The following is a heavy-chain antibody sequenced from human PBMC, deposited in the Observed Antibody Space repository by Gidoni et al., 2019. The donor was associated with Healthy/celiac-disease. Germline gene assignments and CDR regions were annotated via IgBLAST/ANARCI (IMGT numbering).Heavy chain of an antibody. CDR2: INHSGST. J-gene: IGHJ5*02. CDR3: ARGGCSGGSCYSS. D-gene: IGHD2-15*01. V-gene: IGHV4-34*01. CDR1: GGSFSGYY. Sequence: QVQLQQWGAGLLKPSETLSLTCAVYGGSFSGYYWSWIRQPPGKGLEWIGEINHSGSTNYNPSLKSRVTISVDTSKNQFSLKLSSVTAADTAVYYCARGGCSGGSCYSSWGQGTLVTVSS.